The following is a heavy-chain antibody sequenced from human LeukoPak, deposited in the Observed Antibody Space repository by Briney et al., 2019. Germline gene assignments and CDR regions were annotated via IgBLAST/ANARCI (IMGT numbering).Heavy chain of an antibody. CDR1: GGSVSDYY. CDR3: ASRKLGNDY. V-gene: IGHV4-59*02. Sequence: SETLSLTCTISGGSVSDYYWSWIRQSPPKELEWIGYIYHTGSTSYSPSLKSRVTISADTSQNQFSLKLSSVTAADTAVYYCASRKLGNDYWGQGTQVSVSS. J-gene: IGHJ4*02. CDR2: IYHTGST. D-gene: IGHD7-27*01.